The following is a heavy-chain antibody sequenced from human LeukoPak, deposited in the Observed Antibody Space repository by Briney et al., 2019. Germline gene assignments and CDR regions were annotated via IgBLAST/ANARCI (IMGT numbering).Heavy chain of an antibody. J-gene: IGHJ1*01. Sequence: AGGSLRLFCAASGFTFSSYSMIWVRHAPGGGLEWVSYSSSSSSNIYYADSVKGGFTISRENAKNSLYLQMNSLRAEDTAVYYCARDYGAAAAYEYFQHWGQGTLVTVSS. V-gene: IGHV3-48*01. CDR3: ARDYGAAAAYEYFQH. CDR1: GFTFSSYS. CDR2: SSSSSSNI. D-gene: IGHD6-13*01.